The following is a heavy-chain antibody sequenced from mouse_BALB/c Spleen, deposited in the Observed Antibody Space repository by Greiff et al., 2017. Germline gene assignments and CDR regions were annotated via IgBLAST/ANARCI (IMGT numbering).Heavy chain of an antibody. CDR1: GFTFSSYT. CDR2: ISSGGSYT. V-gene: IGHV5-6-4*01. D-gene: IGHD2-14*01. Sequence: EVMLVESGGGLVKPGGSLKLSCAASGFTFSSYTMSWVRQTPEKRLEWVATISSGGSYTYYPDSVKGRFTISRDNAKNTLYLQMSSLKSEDTAMYYCTRDRYGAMDYWGQGTSVTVSS. J-gene: IGHJ4*01. CDR3: TRDRYGAMDY.